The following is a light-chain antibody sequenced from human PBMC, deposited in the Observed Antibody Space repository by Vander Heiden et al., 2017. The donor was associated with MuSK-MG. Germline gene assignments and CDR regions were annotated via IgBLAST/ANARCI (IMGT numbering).Light chain of an antibody. J-gene: IGKJ2*02. CDR1: QSISSY. V-gene: IGKV1-39*01. CDR2: AAS. CDR3: QQCDGTPRT. Sequence: DIQMTQSPSSLSASVGDSVTITCRASQSISSYLNWYQQKPGKAPKLLIYAASSLQSGVPSRFSGSGSGTDFTLTISRLQPEDFATYYCQQCDGTPRTFGQGTKVEIK.